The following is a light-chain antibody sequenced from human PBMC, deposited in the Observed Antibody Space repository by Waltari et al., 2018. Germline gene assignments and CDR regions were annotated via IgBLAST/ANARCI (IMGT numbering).Light chain of an antibody. CDR1: NTNIGRNS. J-gene: IGLJ1*01. CDR3: AAWDDSLSVSYV. V-gene: IGLV1-47*01. Sequence: SVLTQPPSASGTPGQRVTTSCPGTNTNIGRNSVSWYQQLPGSAPKLLIYTNNQRPSGVPDRFSASKSGTSASLAISGLRSEDEADYYCAAWDDSLSVSYVFGSGTKVTV. CDR2: TNN.